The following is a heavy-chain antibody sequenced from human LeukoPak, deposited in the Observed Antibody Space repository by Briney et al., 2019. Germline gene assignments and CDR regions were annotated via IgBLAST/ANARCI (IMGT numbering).Heavy chain of an antibody. J-gene: IGHJ4*02. Sequence: GRSLRLSCAASGFTFSSYGMHWVRQAPGKGLEWVAVISYDGSNKYYADSVEGRFTISRDNSKNTLYLQMNSLRAEDTAVYYCAKSVVPAAMLPPFDYWGQGTLVTVSS. CDR1: GFTFSSYG. D-gene: IGHD2-2*01. V-gene: IGHV3-30*18. CDR2: ISYDGSNK. CDR3: AKSVVPAAMLPPFDY.